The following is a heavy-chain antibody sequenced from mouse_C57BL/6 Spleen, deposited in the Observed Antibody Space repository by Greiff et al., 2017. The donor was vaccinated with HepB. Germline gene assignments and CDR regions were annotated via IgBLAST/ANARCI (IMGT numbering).Heavy chain of an antibody. Sequence: VQLQQPGAELVRPGSSVKLSCKASGYTFTSYWMHWVKQRPIQGLEWIGNIDPSDSETHYNQKFKDKATLTVDKSSSTAYMQLSSLTSEDSAVYYCAKAGYYGSSDDYAMDYWGQGTSVTVSS. V-gene: IGHV1-52*01. CDR2: IDPSDSET. CDR1: GYTFTSYW. D-gene: IGHD1-1*01. J-gene: IGHJ4*01. CDR3: AKAGYYGSSDDYAMDY.